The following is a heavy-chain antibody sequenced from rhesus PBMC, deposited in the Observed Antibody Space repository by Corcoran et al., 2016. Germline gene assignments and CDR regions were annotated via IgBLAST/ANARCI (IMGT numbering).Heavy chain of an antibody. Sequence: EVQLVETGGGLVQPGGSLKLSCVASGFTLNLYGMNWVSKAPGKGLHWLSDINSGGDNTYYADSVKRPFTISRNNSKHTLSLQMNSLRAEDTAVYFCAKAYSSGPPFDYWGQGVLVTVSS. CDR2: INSGGDNT. J-gene: IGHJ4*01. CDR3: AKAYSSGPPFDY. V-gene: IGHV3S5*01. D-gene: IGHD6-31*01. CDR1: GFTLNLYG.